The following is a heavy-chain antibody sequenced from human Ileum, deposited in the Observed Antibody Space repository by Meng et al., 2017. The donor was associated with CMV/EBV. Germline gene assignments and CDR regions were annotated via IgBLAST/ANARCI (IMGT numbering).Heavy chain of an antibody. CDR1: GFTFSSYW. CDR3: ASLWEGGY. CDR2: IKQDGSKK. V-gene: IGHV3-7*01. D-gene: IGHD1-26*01. Sequence: GESLKISCAASGFTFSSYWMSWVRQAPGKGLEWVADIKQDGSKKYYAASVKGRFTISRDNAKRSLYLQMNSLRVEDTSVYYCASLWEGGYWGQGTLVTVSS. J-gene: IGHJ4*02.